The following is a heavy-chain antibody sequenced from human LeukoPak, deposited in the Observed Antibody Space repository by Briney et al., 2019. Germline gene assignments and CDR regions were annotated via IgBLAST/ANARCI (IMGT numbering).Heavy chain of an antibody. D-gene: IGHD2-2*01. CDR3: AREWYYCSSTSCYFYYGMDV. Sequence: SETLSLTCAVSGGSISSSNWWSWVRQPPGKGLEGIGEIYHSGSTNYNPSLKSRVTISVDKSKNQFSLKLSSVTAADTAVYYCAREWYYCSSTSCYFYYGMDVWGKGTTVTVSS. CDR1: GGSISSSNW. CDR2: IYHSGST. J-gene: IGHJ6*04. V-gene: IGHV4-4*02.